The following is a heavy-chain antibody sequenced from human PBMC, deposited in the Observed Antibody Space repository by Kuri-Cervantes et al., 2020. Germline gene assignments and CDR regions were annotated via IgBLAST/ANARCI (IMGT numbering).Heavy chain of an antibody. V-gene: IGHV3-23*01. J-gene: IGHJ4*02. D-gene: IGHD1-14*01. CDR2: ISGSGGST. Sequence: GESLKISCAASGFTFSSYAMSWVRQAPGKGLEWVSGISGSGGSTQYADSVKGRFTISRDNSKNTLYLQMNSLRAEDTAVYYCAREPHSVTGPPTDYWGQGTLVTVSS. CDR1: GFTFSSYA. CDR3: AREPHSVTGPPTDY.